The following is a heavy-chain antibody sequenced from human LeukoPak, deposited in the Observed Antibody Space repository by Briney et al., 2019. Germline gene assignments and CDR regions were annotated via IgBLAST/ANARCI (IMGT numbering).Heavy chain of an antibody. CDR3: ARDLTYYDILTGYYAKYYFDY. CDR2: INHSGST. J-gene: IGHJ4*02. D-gene: IGHD3-9*01. Sequence: SETLSLTCAVYGGSFSGYYWSWIRQPPGKGLEWIGEINHSGSTNYNPSLKSRVTISVDTSKNQFSLKLSSVTAADTAVYYCARDLTYYDILTGYYAKYYFDYWGQGTLVTVSS. CDR1: GGSFSGYY. V-gene: IGHV4-34*01.